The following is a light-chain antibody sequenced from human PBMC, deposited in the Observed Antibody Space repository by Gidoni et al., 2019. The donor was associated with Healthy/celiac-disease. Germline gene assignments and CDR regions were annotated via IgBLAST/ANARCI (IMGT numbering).Light chain of an antibody. CDR1: PSVSDNY. V-gene: IGKV3-20*01. J-gene: IGKJ3*01. CDR3: QQYADSATT. Sequence: IVLTQSPGTLSLSPGARAALSCRASPSVSDNYLDLYQQTPGQSPRLLVYGASTRATAIPDRCTGSGSGTDFTLTIDRQEPDDLAVYYCQQYADSATTFGPGTKVEIK. CDR2: GAS.